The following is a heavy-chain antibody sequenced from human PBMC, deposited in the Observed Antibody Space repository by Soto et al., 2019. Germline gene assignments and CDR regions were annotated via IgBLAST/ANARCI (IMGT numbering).Heavy chain of an antibody. CDR3: ARKYSWNYYSSHGMDF. V-gene: IGHV5-51*01. Sequence: GESLKISCKGSGYSFTNYWISWVRQMPGKGLEWMGIIYPGDSDTRYSPSFQGQVTISADKSISTAYLQWSSLKASDTAMYYCARKYSWNYYSSHGMDFWGRGTTVTVSS. J-gene: IGHJ6*02. CDR2: IYPGDSDT. CDR1: GYSFTNYW. D-gene: IGHD1-26*01.